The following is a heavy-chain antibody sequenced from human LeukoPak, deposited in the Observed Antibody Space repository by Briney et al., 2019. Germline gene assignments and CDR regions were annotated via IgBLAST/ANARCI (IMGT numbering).Heavy chain of an antibody. CDR1: GGSISSSSYY. Sequence: SETLSLTCTVSGGSISSSSYYWGWIRQPPGKGLEWIGSIYYSGSTYYNLSLKSRVTISVDTSKNQFSLKLSSVTAADTAVYYCAVGRGGYSSSSEVGSFDYWGQGTLVTVSS. CDR2: IYYSGST. D-gene: IGHD6-6*01. J-gene: IGHJ4*02. CDR3: AVGRGGYSSSSEVGSFDY. V-gene: IGHV4-39*01.